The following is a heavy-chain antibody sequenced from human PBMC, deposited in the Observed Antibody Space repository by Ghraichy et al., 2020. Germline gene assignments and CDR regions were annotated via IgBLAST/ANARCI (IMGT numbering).Heavy chain of an antibody. CDR3: ATRIAVARGEDY. V-gene: IGHV3-72*01. CDR2: SRNKRNGYTK. Sequence: SCAASGFTFSDHYVDWVRQAPGKGLEWVGRSRNKRNGYTKEYAASVEGRFTISRDDSKSSVYLQMNSLKTEDTAVYYCATRIAVARGEDYWGQGTLVTVSS. D-gene: IGHD6-19*01. J-gene: IGHJ4*02. CDR1: GFTFSDHY.